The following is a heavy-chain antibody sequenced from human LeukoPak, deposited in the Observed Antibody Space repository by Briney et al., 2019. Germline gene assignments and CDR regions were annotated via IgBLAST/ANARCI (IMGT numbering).Heavy chain of an antibody. CDR2: INHSGST. V-gene: IGHV4-34*01. CDR1: GGSFSGYY. Sequence: SETLSLTCAVYGGSFSGYYWSWIRQPPGKGLEWIGEINHSGSTNYNPSLKSRVTISVDTSKNQFSLKPSSVTAADTAVYYCARNYGDCDFDYWGQGTLVTVSS. J-gene: IGHJ4*02. D-gene: IGHD4-17*01. CDR3: ARNYGDCDFDY.